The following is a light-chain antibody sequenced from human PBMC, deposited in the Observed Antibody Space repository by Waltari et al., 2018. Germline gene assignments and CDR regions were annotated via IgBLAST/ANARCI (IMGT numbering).Light chain of an antibody. Sequence: IVLTQSPGTLSLSPGGRATLSCRASQNIGNYLAWYQQKPGQAPRLLNYGASSRAAGSPDRFSGSGSGADFSLTISRLEPEDFAVYYCQHHVRLPATFGQGTKV. J-gene: IGKJ1*01. V-gene: IGKV3-20*01. CDR1: QNIGNY. CDR2: GAS. CDR3: QHHVRLPAT.